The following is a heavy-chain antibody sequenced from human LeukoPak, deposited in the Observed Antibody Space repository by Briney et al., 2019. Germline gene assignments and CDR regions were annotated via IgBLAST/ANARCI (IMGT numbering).Heavy chain of an antibody. Sequence: GGSLRLSCAASGFTFSGYGMHWVRQAPDKGLEWVAVIWYDGNNKYYADSVKGRFTISRDNSKNTLYLQMNSLRAEDAAVYYCAKDWGYTTMVSYYFDYWGQGALITVSS. V-gene: IGHV3-33*06. CDR2: IWYDGNNK. J-gene: IGHJ4*02. D-gene: IGHD5-18*01. CDR3: AKDWGYTTMVSYYFDY. CDR1: GFTFSGYG.